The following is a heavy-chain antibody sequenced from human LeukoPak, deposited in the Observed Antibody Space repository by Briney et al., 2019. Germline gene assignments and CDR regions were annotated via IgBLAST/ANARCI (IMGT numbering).Heavy chain of an antibody. Sequence: GGSLRLSCAASGFTFSDHHMAWIRQAPGKGLGWISYILSGGSNIYFADSVKGRFTISRDNAKNSLYLQMNSLRGEDTAVYYCARDLSASERAMDVWGQGTTVIVSS. J-gene: IGHJ6*02. CDR3: ARDLSASERAMDV. D-gene: IGHD3-3*01. V-gene: IGHV3-11*01. CDR1: GFTFSDHH. CDR2: ILSGGSNI.